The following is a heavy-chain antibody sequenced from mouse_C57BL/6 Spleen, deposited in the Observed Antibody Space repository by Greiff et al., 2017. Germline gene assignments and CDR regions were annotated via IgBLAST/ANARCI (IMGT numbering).Heavy chain of an antibody. CDR1: GFTFSSYA. Sequence: EVQVVESGGGLVKPGGSLKLSCAASGFTFSSYAMPWVRQTPEKRLEWVATISDGGSYTYYPDNVKGRFTISRDHAKNNLYLQMSHLKSEDTAMYYCAGGIYYDYDPPDFDYWGQGTTLTVSS. CDR2: ISDGGSYT. CDR3: AGGIYYDYDPPDFDY. J-gene: IGHJ2*01. V-gene: IGHV5-4*01. D-gene: IGHD2-4*01.